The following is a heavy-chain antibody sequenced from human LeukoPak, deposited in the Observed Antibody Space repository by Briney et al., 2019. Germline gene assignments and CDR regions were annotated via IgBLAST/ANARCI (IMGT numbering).Heavy chain of an antibody. Sequence: GRSLRLSCAASGFTFSTYSMHWVRQAPDKGLEWVAIISYDGSNRYYADSVKGRFTISRDNSKNTLYLQMNSLRAEDTALYYCAKGGVYGDYYFDYWGQGTLVTVSS. CDR1: GFTFSTYS. D-gene: IGHD4-17*01. CDR3: AKGGVYGDYYFDY. CDR2: ISYDGSNR. V-gene: IGHV3-30-3*01. J-gene: IGHJ4*02.